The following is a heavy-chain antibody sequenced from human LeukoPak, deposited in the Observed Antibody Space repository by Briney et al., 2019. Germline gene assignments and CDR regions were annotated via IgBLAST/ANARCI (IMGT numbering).Heavy chain of an antibody. Sequence: PSETLSLTCTVSGGSISSSSYYWGWIRQPPGKGLEWIGSIYYSGSTYYNPSLKSRVTISVDTSKNQFSLKLSSVTAADTAVYYCARWYYDILTGYYNWGQGTLVTVSS. V-gene: IGHV4-39*01. CDR2: IYYSGST. CDR1: GGSISSSSYY. CDR3: ARWYYDILTGYYN. D-gene: IGHD3-9*01. J-gene: IGHJ4*02.